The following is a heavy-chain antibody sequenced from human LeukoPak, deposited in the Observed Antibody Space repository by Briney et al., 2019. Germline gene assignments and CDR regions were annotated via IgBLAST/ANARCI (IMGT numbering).Heavy chain of an antibody. V-gene: IGHV3-33*01. Sequence: GRSLRLSGAVSEFTFSSYDMHWVRQAPGKGLEWMAVIWYDGSNKYYADSVKGRFTISRDNSKNTLYLQMNSLRAEDTAVYYCARNMVRGVTAEKGAFDYWGQGTLVTVSS. CDR3: ARNMVRGVTAEKGAFDY. CDR1: EFTFSSYD. CDR2: IWYDGSNK. J-gene: IGHJ4*02. D-gene: IGHD3-10*01.